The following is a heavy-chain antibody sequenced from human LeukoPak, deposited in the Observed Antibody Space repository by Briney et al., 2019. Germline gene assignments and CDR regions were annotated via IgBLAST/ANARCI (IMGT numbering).Heavy chain of an antibody. CDR1: GFTFSDYY. D-gene: IGHD3-10*01. CDR2: ISSSSSYT. V-gene: IGHV3-11*06. Sequence: PGGSLRLSCAASGFTFSDYYMSWIRQAPGKGLEWVSYISSSSSYTNYADSVKGRFTISRENAKNSLYLQMNSLRAGDTAVYYCARESGNPKAGMDVWGQGTTVTVSS. J-gene: IGHJ6*02. CDR3: ARESGNPKAGMDV.